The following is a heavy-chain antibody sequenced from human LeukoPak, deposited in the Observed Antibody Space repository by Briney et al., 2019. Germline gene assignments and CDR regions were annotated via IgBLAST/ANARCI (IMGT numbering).Heavy chain of an antibody. CDR1: GGSFSGYY. CDR3: ARAPHCTCVSCYSPSNWFAP. V-gene: IGHV4-34*01. CDR2: INQRGST. D-gene: IGHD2-15*01. Sequence: SETLSLTCAVYGGSFSGYYWSWIRQPPGKGLEWSGEINQRGSTNYNPSLKRRVTTSVQAPKTQFSLKVTSVTPADTAAYYCARAPHCTCVSCYSPSNWFAPWGQGTLLTVSS. J-gene: IGHJ5*02.